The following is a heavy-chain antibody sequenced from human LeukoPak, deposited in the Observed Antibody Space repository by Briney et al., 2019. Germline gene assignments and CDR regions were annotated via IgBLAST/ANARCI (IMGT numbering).Heavy chain of an antibody. CDR2: IYPRDGST. V-gene: IGHV1-46*01. D-gene: IGHD4-11*01. J-gene: IGHJ4*02. CDR3: ARYAPPTTVVTRFFDY. Sequence: ASVKVSCKASGYTFTSNYIHWVRQAPGQGLEWMGMIYPRDGSTSYAQKFQGRVTVTRDTSTSTVHMELSGLRSEDTAVYYCARYAPPTTVVTRFFDYWGQGTLVTVSS. CDR1: GYTFTSNY.